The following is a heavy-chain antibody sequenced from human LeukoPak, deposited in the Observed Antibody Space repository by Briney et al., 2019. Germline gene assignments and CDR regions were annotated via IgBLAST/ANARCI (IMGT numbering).Heavy chain of an antibody. J-gene: IGHJ4*02. Sequence: GASVKVSCKASGYTFTGYYMHWVRQAPGQGLEWMGWINPNSGGTNYAQKFQGRVTMTRDTSISTAYMELSRLRSDDTAVYYCARGGAYSGYDQYFDYWGQGTLVTVSS. D-gene: IGHD5-12*01. CDR2: INPNSGGT. CDR3: ARGGAYSGYDQYFDY. CDR1: GYTFTGYY. V-gene: IGHV1-2*02.